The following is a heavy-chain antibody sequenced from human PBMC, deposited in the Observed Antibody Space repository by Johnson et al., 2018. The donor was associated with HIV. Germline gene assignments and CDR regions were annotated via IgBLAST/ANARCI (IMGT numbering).Heavy chain of an antibody. CDR1: GFTFSSYV. Sequence: QVQLVESGGGVVQPGRSLRLSCAASGFTFSSYVMYWVRQAPGKGLEWVAVISYDGSNKYYADSVKGRFTISRENSKNTLYLQMNSLRAEDTAVYYCAKLGWAPRAFGIWGQGTMVTVSS. J-gene: IGHJ3*02. CDR3: AKLGWAPRAFGI. CDR2: ISYDGSNK. D-gene: IGHD4-23*01. V-gene: IGHV3-30*18.